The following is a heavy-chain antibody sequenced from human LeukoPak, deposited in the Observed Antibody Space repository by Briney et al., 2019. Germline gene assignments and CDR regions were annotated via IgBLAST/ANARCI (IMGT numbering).Heavy chain of an antibody. D-gene: IGHD6-19*01. CDR1: GFTFSNYA. CDR3: AKGPSIAVATHQMYFDY. CDR2: ITGSGAST. V-gene: IGHV3-23*01. Sequence: GGSLRLSCAASGFTFSNYAMSWVRQAPGKGLEWGSAITGSGASTYYADSVKGRFTISRDNSKNTLHLQVNSLRAEDTAVFYCAKGPSIAVATHQMYFDYWGQGTLVTVSS. J-gene: IGHJ4*02.